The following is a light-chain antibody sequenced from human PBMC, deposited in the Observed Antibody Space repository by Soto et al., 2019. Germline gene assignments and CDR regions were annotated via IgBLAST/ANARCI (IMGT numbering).Light chain of an antibody. CDR2: DVS. CDR1: SSDVGGYNY. J-gene: IGLJ2*01. V-gene: IGLV2-14*01. Sequence: QSALTQPASVSGSPGQSITISCTGTSSDVGGYNYVSWYQQHPGKAPKLMIYDVSNRPSGVSNRFSGSKSGNTASLTISGVQAEDEADYYCISYTTSGSLVFGGGTKLTVL. CDR3: ISYTTSGSLV.